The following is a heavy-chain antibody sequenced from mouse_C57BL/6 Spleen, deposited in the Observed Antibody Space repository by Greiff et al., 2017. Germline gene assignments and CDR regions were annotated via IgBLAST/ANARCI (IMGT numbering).Heavy chain of an antibody. V-gene: IGHV5-17*01. Sequence: EVQGVESGGGLVKPGGSLKLSCAASGFTFSDYGMHWVRQAPEKGLEWVAYISSGSGTIYYADTVKGRFTISRDNAKNTLFLQMTSLRSEDTAMYYCARPGGSSYRYFDVWGTGTTVTVSS. J-gene: IGHJ1*03. CDR2: ISSGSGTI. D-gene: IGHD1-1*01. CDR1: GFTFSDYG. CDR3: ARPGGSSYRYFDV.